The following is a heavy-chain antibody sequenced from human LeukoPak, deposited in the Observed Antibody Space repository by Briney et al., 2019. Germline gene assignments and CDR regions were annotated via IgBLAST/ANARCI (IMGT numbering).Heavy chain of an antibody. D-gene: IGHD3-22*01. V-gene: IGHV1-18*01. CDR1: GYTFTSYG. J-gene: IGHJ4*02. CDR3: ARGLYYYDSSGYSVYFDY. Sequence: GASVKVSCKASGYTFTSYGISWVRQAPGQGLEWMGWISAYNGNTNCAQKLQGRVTMTTDTSTSTAYMELRSLRSDDTAVYYCARGLYYYDSSGYSVYFDYWGQGTLVTVSS. CDR2: ISAYNGNT.